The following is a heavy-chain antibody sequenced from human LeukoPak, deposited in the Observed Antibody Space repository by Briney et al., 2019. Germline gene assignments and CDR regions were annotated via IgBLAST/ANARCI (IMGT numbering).Heavy chain of an antibody. Sequence: SETLSLTCTVSGGSISSSSYYWGWIRQPPGKGLEWIGSMYYSGSTYYNPSLKSRVTILVDTSKNQFSLKLSSVTAADTAVYYCARDIVRRDGHRFDPWGQGTLVTVSS. D-gene: IGHD5-24*01. V-gene: IGHV4-39*07. J-gene: IGHJ5*02. CDR3: ARDIVRRDGHRFDP. CDR2: MYYSGST. CDR1: GGSISSSSYY.